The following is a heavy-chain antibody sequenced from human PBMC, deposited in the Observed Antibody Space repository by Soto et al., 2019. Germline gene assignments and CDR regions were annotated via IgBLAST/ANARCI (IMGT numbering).Heavy chain of an antibody. J-gene: IGHJ3*02. D-gene: IGHD2-15*01. V-gene: IGHV1-18*04. CDR3: ARYCSSVSCYDEI. CDR2: ISAYNGNT. CDR1: CYTFTSYG. Sequence: SVKVSYKASCYTFTSYGISWVRQAPGQGLEWMGWISAYNGNTNYAQKFQGRVTMTKDTSISTTYMDLSRLRSDDTAVYYCARYCSSVSCYDEIWGQGTMVTV.